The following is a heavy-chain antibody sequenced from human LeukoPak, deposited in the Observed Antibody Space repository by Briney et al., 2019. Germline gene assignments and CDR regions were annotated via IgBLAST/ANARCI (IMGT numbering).Heavy chain of an antibody. CDR1: GGSISSSGYY. CDR2: VYYTGST. V-gene: IGHV4-39*02. J-gene: IGHJ4*02. Sequence: SETLSLTCTVSGGSISSSGYYWGWIRQPPGKGLEWVGSVYYTGSTFYNPSLKSRVTTSVDTSKNHFSLNLSSVTAADTAVYYCARHRGRYYDSGSYYYFDYWGQGALVTVSS. D-gene: IGHD3-10*01. CDR3: ARHRGRYYDSGSYYYFDY.